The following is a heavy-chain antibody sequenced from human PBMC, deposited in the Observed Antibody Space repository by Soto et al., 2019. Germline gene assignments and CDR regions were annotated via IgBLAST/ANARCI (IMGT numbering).Heavy chain of an antibody. D-gene: IGHD5-12*01. CDR1: GAAVSNGDYR. J-gene: IGHJ5*02. CDR2: IYNDGST. CDR3: ARVREYIGYDMANWFDP. Sequence: PSETLSLTCTVSGAAVSNGDYRWNWIRQPPGKGLEWIGDIYNDGSTHYNPSLKSRVTISVDTSKNQFSLRLSSVTAADTAVYYCARVREYIGYDMANWFDPWGQGTLVTVSS. V-gene: IGHV4-30-4*08.